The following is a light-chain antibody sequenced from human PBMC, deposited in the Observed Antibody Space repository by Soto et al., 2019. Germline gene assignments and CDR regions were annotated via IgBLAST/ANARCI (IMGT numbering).Light chain of an antibody. J-gene: IGKJ1*01. CDR2: XAS. CDR1: QCLXSW. Sequence: IQLTKCAATLSASGGDRVTITCRASQCLXSWFVWYQKKPGKAPKSLIYXASSLESGVPSRFSGSGCGTEFTLTISSLQPYYVETYCCQQYKNYLTFGQGTKVDIK. V-gene: IGKV1-5*01. CDR3: QQYKNYLT.